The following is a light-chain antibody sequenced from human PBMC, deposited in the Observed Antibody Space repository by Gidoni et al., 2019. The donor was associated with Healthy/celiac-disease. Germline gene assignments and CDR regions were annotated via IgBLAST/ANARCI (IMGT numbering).Light chain of an antibody. Sequence: QSVLTQPPSASGTHGQRVTISCSGSSSNIGSNYVYWYQHLPGTAPKLLIYRNNQRPSGVPDRFSGSKSGTSASLAISGLRSEDESDYYCAAWDDSLSGYVFGTGTKVTVL. CDR1: SSNIGSNY. CDR2: RNN. J-gene: IGLJ1*01. CDR3: AAWDDSLSGYV. V-gene: IGLV1-47*01.